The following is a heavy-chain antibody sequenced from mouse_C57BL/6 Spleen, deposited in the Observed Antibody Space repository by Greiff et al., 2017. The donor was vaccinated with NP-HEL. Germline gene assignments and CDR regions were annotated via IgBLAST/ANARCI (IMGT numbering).Heavy chain of an antibody. D-gene: IGHD3-3*01. J-gene: IGHJ2*01. CDR3: ARGDSSNYFDY. V-gene: IGHV1-50*01. CDR1: GYTFTSYW. CDR2: IDPSDSYT. Sequence: QVQLQQPGAELVKPGASVKLSCKASGYTFTSYWMQWVKQRPGQGLEWIGEIDPSDSYTNYNQKFKGKATLTVDTSSSTAYMQLSSLTSEDSAVYYCARGDSSNYFDYWGQGTTLTVSS.